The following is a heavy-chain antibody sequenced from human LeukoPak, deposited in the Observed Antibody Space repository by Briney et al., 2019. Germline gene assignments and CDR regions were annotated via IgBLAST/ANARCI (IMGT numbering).Heavy chain of an antibody. D-gene: IGHD4-17*01. J-gene: IGHJ4*02. CDR3: ARGDDHDYGDFFDY. CDR1: GFTFSSYA. V-gene: IGHV3-30-3*01. CDR2: ISYDGSNK. Sequence: GRSLRLSCAASGFTFSSYAMHWVRQAPGKGLEWVAVISYDGSNKYYADSVKGRFTISRDNSKNTLYLQMNSLRAEDTAVYYCARGDDHDYGDFFDYWGQGTLVTVSS.